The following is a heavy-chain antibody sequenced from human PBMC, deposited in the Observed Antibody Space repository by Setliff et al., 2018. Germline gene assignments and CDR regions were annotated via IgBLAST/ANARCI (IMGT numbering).Heavy chain of an antibody. CDR2: INTNTGNP. CDR1: GYSFSTYA. J-gene: IGHJ4*02. CDR3: ARASRFATIVWKGDYYMDV. D-gene: IGHD3-16*02. Sequence: ASVKVSCKSSGYSFSTYAMSWIRQAPGQGLEWMGWINTNTGNPSYAQGFTGRFVFSLDTSVSTAYLQISSLKPEDTAMYYCARASRFATIVWKGDYYMDVWGQGTLVTAPQ. V-gene: IGHV7-4-1*02.